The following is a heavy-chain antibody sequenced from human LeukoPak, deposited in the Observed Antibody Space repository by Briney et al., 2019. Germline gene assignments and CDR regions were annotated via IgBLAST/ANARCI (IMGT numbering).Heavy chain of an antibody. D-gene: IGHD3-16*02. V-gene: IGHV3-21*01. CDR3: ARAGYDYVWGSYLVDY. CDR1: GFTFSTYY. Sequence: GGSLRLSCAASGFTFSTYYMNWVRQAPGKGLEWVSSITTSSSYIYYADSVKGRFTISRDNAKNTLYLQMNNLRAEDTAVYYCARAGYDYVWGSYLVDYWGQGTLVTVSS. CDR2: ITTSSSYI. J-gene: IGHJ4*02.